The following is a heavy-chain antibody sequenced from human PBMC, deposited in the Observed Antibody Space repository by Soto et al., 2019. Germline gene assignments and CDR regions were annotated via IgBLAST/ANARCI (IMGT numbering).Heavy chain of an antibody. D-gene: IGHD3-3*01. V-gene: IGHV1-3*01. CDR1: GYTFTSYA. J-gene: IGHJ3*02. CDR3: ASPGDFWSGYYTGGVDAFDI. Sequence: ASVKVSCKASGYTFTSYAMHWVRQAPGQRLEWMGWINAGNGNTKYSQKFQGRVTITRDTSASTAYMELSSLSFEDTAVYFCASPGDFWSGYYTGGVDAFDIWGQGTMVTVSS. CDR2: INAGNGNT.